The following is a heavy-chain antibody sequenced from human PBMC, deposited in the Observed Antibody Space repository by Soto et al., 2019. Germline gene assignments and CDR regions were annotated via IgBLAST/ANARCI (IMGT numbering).Heavy chain of an antibody. CDR3: GRGGSDSPMAPGY. D-gene: IGHD5-18*01. J-gene: IGHJ4*02. CDR1: GFTFSSYW. V-gene: IGHV3-74*01. CDR2: INRDGSGT. Sequence: SLRLSCAASGFTFSSYWMHWVRQAPGKGLVWVSRINRDGSGTDYADSVKGRFTISRDNAKNTLYLQMNNLRPEDTALFYCGRGGSDSPMAPGYWGQGTLVT.